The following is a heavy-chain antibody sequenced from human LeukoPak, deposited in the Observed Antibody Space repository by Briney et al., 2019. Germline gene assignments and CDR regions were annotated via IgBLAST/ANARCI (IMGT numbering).Heavy chain of an antibody. V-gene: IGHV1-18*01. CDR2: FTTYNGNT. J-gene: IGHJ4*02. D-gene: IGHD3-22*01. Sequence: GASVKVSCKASGGTFSSYAINWVRQAPGQGLEWMGRFTTYNGNTNYAQKFQGRVTMTTDTSTTTAYLEVTSLRSDDTAVYYCARDSSGFYYVHWGQGTLVTVSS. CDR3: ARDSSGFYYVH. CDR1: GGTFSSYA.